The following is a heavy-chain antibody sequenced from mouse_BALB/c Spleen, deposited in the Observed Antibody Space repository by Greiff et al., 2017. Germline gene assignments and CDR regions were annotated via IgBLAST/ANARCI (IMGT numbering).Heavy chain of an antibody. J-gene: IGHJ3*01. CDR2: IDPENGNT. V-gene: IGHV14-1*02. CDR3: AYYDGYYVGFAY. Sequence: VQLKQSGAELVRPGALVKLSCKASGFNIKDYYMHWVKQRPEQGLEWIGWIDPENGNTIYDPKFQGKASITADTSSNTAYLQLSSLTSEDTAVYYCAYYDGYYVGFAYWGQGTLVTVAA. D-gene: IGHD2-3*01. CDR1: GFNIKDYY.